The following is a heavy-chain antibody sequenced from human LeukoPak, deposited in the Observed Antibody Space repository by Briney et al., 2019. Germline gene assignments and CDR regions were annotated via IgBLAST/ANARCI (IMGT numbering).Heavy chain of an antibody. V-gene: IGHV4-59*08. CDR2: IYYSGGT. Sequence: SETLSLTCTVSGGSISSYYWSWIRQPPGKGLEWIGYIYYSGGTNYNPSLKSRVTISVDTSKNQFSLKLSSVTAADTAVYYCARAQGDNNYWGQGTLVTVSS. D-gene: IGHD3-16*01. CDR1: GGSISSYY. CDR3: ARAQGDNNY. J-gene: IGHJ4*02.